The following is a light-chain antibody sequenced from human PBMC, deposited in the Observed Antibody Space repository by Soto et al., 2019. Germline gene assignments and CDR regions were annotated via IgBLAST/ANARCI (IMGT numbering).Light chain of an antibody. J-gene: IGKJ2*01. Sequence: EIVLTQSPATLSLSPGERATLSCRASQSVSTYLAWYQQKPGQAPRLLIYDASNRATGIPGRFSGSGSGTDFTLTISSLEPEDFAVYYCQQSSNWPPGYTFGQGTKLEIK. CDR1: QSVSTY. CDR3: QQSSNWPPGYT. CDR2: DAS. V-gene: IGKV3-11*01.